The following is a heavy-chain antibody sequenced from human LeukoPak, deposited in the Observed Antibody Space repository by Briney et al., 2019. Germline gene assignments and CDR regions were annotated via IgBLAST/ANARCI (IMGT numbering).Heavy chain of an antibody. D-gene: IGHD3-22*01. CDR3: AREGVYDSSGYHDALDI. J-gene: IGHJ3*02. CDR1: GFTFSDYY. V-gene: IGHV3-11*01. CDR2: ISSSGSTI. Sequence: GGSLRLSCAASGFTFSDYYMSWIRQAPGKGLEWVSYISSSGSTIYYADSVKGRFTISRDNSKNTVYLQMNSLRAEDTAVYYCAREGVYDSSGYHDALDIWGQGTMVTVSS.